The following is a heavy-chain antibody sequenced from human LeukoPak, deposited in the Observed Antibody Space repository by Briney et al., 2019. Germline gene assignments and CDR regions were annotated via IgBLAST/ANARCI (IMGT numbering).Heavy chain of an antibody. CDR1: GFTFSSYA. Sequence: GGSLRLSCAASGFTFSSYAMSWVRQAPGKGLEWVSAISGSGGSTYYADSVKGRFTISRDNSKNTLYLQMNSLRAEDTAVYYCAKEGGYDSRKASYYYYYYMDVWGKGTTVTVSS. CDR2: ISGSGGST. D-gene: IGHD5-12*01. V-gene: IGHV3-23*01. CDR3: AKEGGYDSRKASYYYYYYMDV. J-gene: IGHJ6*03.